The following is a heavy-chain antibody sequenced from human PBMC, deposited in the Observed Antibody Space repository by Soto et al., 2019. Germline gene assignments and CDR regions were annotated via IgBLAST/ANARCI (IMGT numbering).Heavy chain of an antibody. V-gene: IGHV4-39*01. J-gene: IGHJ4*02. CDR1: GDSISSSNYF. Sequence: QLQLQESGPGLVKPWETLSLICTVSGDSISSSNYFWGWIRQPPGKGPEWIGTIFYSGSTYYNPSHKRRVTIALATSKTQSSLKLTSVTAADTALYYCARRYGWLYFDYWGQGSLVTVSS. CDR3: ARRYGWLYFDY. CDR2: IFYSGST. D-gene: IGHD6-19*01.